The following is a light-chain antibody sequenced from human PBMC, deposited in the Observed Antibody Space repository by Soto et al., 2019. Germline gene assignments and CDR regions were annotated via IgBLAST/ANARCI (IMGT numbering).Light chain of an antibody. Sequence: QPVLTQSPSASASLGASVKLTSTLSSGHSSNAIAWYQQQPEKGPRYLMKVNSDGSHIKGDGIPDRFSGSSSGAERYLTISSLQSEDEADYSCQTWGTGYWVFGGGTKLTVL. J-gene: IGLJ3*02. CDR3: QTWGTGYWV. V-gene: IGLV4-69*01. CDR2: VNSDGSH. CDR1: SGHSSNA.